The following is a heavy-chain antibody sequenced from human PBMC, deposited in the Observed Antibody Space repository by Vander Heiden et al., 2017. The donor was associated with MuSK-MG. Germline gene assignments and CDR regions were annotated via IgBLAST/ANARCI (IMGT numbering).Heavy chain of an antibody. CDR2: ISSSSSYI. Sequence: EVQLVESGGGLVKPGGSLRLSCAASGFTFSSYSMNWVRQAPGKGLEWVSSISSSSSYIYYADSVKGRFTISRDNAKNSLYLQMNSLRAEDTAVYYCARGSGSGSYFQSWGQGTLVTVSS. J-gene: IGHJ4*02. CDR1: GFTFSSYS. D-gene: IGHD3-10*01. V-gene: IGHV3-21*01. CDR3: ARGSGSGSYFQS.